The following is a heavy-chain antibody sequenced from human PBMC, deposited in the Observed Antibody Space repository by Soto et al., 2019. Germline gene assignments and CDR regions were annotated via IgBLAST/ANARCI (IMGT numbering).Heavy chain of an antibody. CDR3: ARTSMQSRGYSYGHGGMDV. V-gene: IGHV5-51*01. Sequence: PGESLEISCKGSGYSFTSYWIGWVRQMPVKGLEWMGIIYPGDSDTRYSPSFQGQVTISADKSISTAYLQWSSLKASDTAMYYCARTSMQSRGYSYGHGGMDVWGQGTTVTVSS. CDR1: GYSFTSYW. CDR2: IYPGDSDT. J-gene: IGHJ6*02. D-gene: IGHD5-18*01.